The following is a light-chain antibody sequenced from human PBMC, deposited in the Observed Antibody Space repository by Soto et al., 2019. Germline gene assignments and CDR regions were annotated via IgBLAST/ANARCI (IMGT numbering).Light chain of an antibody. CDR1: QGVTTN. J-gene: IGKJ5*01. Sequence: EIGMTRSPATLSVSPGERATLSCRAGQGVTTNFAWYQQKSGQSPRLLIYDVSIRATGVPARFSGTGSETDFTLTISGLQSEDSAVYFCQQYNNWPFSFGQGTRLEIK. CDR3: QQYNNWPFS. CDR2: DVS. V-gene: IGKV3-15*01.